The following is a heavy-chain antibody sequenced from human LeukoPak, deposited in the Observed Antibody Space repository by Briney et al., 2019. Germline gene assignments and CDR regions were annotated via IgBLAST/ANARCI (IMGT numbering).Heavy chain of an antibody. CDR1: GVSITSFY. CDR3: ASTGYCIGGSCYSNYFDH. D-gene: IGHD2-15*01. CDR2: IYFSGST. V-gene: IGHV4-59*08. J-gene: IGHJ4*02. Sequence: SETLSLTCTVSGVSITSFYWSWIRQPPGKGLEWIGYIYFSGSTNYNPSLKSRVTVSLDATKNQVSLKLSSVSAADTAVYYCASTGYCIGGSCYSNYFDHWGQGTLVTVSS.